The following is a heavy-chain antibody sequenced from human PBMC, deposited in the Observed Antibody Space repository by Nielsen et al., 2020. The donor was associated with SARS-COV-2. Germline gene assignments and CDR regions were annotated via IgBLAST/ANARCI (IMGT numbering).Heavy chain of an antibody. CDR3: ASDSNSYNYYYYYGMDV. Sequence: GESLKISCAASGFTFSSYGMHWVRQAPGKGLEWVAVISYDGSNKYYADSVKGRFTISRDNSKKTLYLQMNSLRAEDTAVYYCASDSNSYNYYYYYGMDVWGQGSTVTVSS. CDR1: GFTFSSYG. CDR2: ISYDGSNK. D-gene: IGHD2-2*01. V-gene: IGHV3-30*03. J-gene: IGHJ6*02.